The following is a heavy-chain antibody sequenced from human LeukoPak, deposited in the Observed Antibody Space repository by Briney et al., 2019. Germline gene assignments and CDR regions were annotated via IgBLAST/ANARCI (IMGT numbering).Heavy chain of an antibody. CDR3: ARDLGCSSTSCYVDYYYYGMDV. CDR1: GFTFSSYA. Sequence: TGGSLRLSCAASGFTFSSYAMHSVRQAPGKGLEWVAVISYDGSNKYYADSVKGRFTISRDNSKTTLYLQMNSLRAEDTAVYYCARDLGCSSTSCYVDYYYYGMDVWGQGTTVTVSS. V-gene: IGHV3-30-3*01. D-gene: IGHD2-2*01. J-gene: IGHJ6*02. CDR2: ISYDGSNK.